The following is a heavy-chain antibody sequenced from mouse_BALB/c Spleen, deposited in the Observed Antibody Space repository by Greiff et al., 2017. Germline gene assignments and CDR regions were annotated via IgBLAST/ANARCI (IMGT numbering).Heavy chain of an antibody. CDR2: ISYDGSN. CDR1: GYSITSGYY. Sequence: VQLKESGPGLVKPSQSLSLTCSVTGYSITSGYYWNWIRQFPGNKLEWMGYISYDGSNNYNPSLKNRISITRDTSKNQFFLKLNSVTTEDTATYYCARENYREAWFAYWGQGTLVTVSA. D-gene: IGHD2-14*01. J-gene: IGHJ3*01. V-gene: IGHV3-6*02. CDR3: ARENYREAWFAY.